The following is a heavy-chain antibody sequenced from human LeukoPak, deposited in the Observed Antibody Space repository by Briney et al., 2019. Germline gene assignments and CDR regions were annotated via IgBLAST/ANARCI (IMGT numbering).Heavy chain of an antibody. D-gene: IGHD3-22*01. Sequence: SETLSLTCTVSGGSISSYYRSWIRQPPGKGLEWIGYFYYSGSTNYNPSLKSRSTISVDTSKNQFSLKLSPVTAADTAVYYCARHQFRRYYYDNSGSAFDIWGQGTMVTVSS. CDR1: GGSISSYY. J-gene: IGHJ3*02. V-gene: IGHV4-59*08. CDR3: ARHQFRRYYYDNSGSAFDI. CDR2: FYYSGST.